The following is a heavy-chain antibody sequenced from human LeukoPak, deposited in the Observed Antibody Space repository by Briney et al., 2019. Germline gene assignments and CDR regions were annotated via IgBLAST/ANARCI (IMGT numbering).Heavy chain of an antibody. D-gene: IGHD3-10*01. Sequence: GVLRLSCAASGFTVSSNYMSWVRQAPGKGLEWVSVIYSGGSTYYADSVKGRFTISRDNSKNTLYLQMNSLRAEDTAVYYCARDNWELRNFDYWGQGTLVTVSS. CDR1: GFTVSSNY. CDR3: ARDNWELRNFDY. CDR2: IYSGGST. V-gene: IGHV3-53*01. J-gene: IGHJ4*02.